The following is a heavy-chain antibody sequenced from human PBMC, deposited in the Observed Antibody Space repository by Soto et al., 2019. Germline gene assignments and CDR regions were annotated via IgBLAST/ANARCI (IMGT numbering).Heavy chain of an antibody. CDR3: ARIPLARPYYYYYGMDV. V-gene: IGHV2-26*01. CDR1: GFSLSNARMG. J-gene: IGHJ6*02. CDR2: IFSNDEK. Sequence: KESGPVLVKPTETLTLTCTVSGFSLSNARMGVSWIRQPPGKALEWLAHIFSNDEKSYSTSLKSRLTISKDTSKSQVVLTMTNMDPVDTATYYCARIPLARPYYYYYGMDVWGQGTTVTVSS. D-gene: IGHD1-1*01.